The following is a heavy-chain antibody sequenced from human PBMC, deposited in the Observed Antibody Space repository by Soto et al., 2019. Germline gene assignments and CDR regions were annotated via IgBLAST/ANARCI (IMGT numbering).Heavy chain of an antibody. V-gene: IGHV1-3*01. CDR1: GYSFTTYP. D-gene: IGHD3-10*01. J-gene: IGHJ4*02. Sequence: ASVKVSCKASGYSFTTYPIHWVRQAPGQRLEWMGWINPANGDTGRSQKFQDRGTFTRDTSATTAYMELSSLTSEDTAVYYCTKKDYSASGSYHFDYWGQGTLVTVPQ. CDR3: TKKDYSASGSYHFDY. CDR2: INPANGDT.